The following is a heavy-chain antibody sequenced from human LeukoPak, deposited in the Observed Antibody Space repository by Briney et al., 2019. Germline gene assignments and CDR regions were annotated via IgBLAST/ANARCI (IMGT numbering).Heavy chain of an antibody. CDR2: INPSGGST. V-gene: IGHV1-46*01. D-gene: IGHD6-13*01. CDR1: GGTFSSYA. J-gene: IGHJ5*02. CDR3: ARIEKYTSSGPTDP. Sequence: ASVKVSCKASGGTFSSYAISWVRQAPGQGLEWMGIINPSGGSTSYAQKFQGRVTMTRDMSTSTVYMELSSVTAADTAVYYCARIEKYTSSGPTDPWGQGTLVTVSS.